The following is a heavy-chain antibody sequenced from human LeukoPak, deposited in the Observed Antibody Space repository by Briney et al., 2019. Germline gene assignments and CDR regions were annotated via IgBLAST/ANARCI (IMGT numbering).Heavy chain of an antibody. V-gene: IGHV3-7*05. CDR2: INQDGSEE. Sequence: TGGSLRLSCAASGFTFSNYWMSWVRQAPGKGLEWVANINQDGSEEYYVDSVKGRFTNSRDNAKNSLYLQMNSLRAEDTAVYYCARDGRYISDYWGQGTLVIVSP. CDR1: GFTFSNYW. CDR3: ARDGRYISDY. J-gene: IGHJ4*02. D-gene: IGHD1-26*01.